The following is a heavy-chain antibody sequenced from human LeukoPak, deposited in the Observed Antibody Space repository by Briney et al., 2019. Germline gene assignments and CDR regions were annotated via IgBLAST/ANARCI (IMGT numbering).Heavy chain of an antibody. CDR2: IYTSGST. CDR3: ARENSGSYREFDY. Sequence: SETPSLTCTVSGGSISSYYWSWLRQPAGKGREWIGRIYTSGSTNYNASLKSRVSMSVDTSKNRFSLKLSSVTAADTAVFYCARENSGSYREFDYWGQGTLVTVSS. D-gene: IGHD1-26*01. J-gene: IGHJ4*02. CDR1: GGSISSYY. V-gene: IGHV4-4*07.